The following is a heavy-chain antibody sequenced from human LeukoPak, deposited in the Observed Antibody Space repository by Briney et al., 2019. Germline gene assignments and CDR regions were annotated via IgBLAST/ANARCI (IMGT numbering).Heavy chain of an antibody. J-gene: IGHJ4*02. Sequence: GGSLRLSCEASGFTFSSYIMTWVRQAPGKGLEWVSTIKGSAEATFYADSVKDRFTISRDNSKNTLYLQMNSLRADDTALYFCARDHESSGYPTSGYWGQGTLVTVSS. CDR1: GFTFSSYI. CDR3: ARDHESSGYPTSGY. V-gene: IGHV3-23*01. CDR2: IKGSAEAT. D-gene: IGHD3-22*01.